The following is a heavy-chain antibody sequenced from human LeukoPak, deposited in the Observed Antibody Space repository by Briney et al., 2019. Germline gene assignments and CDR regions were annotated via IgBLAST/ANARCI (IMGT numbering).Heavy chain of an antibody. CDR3: AGSIAAAGTAGEDWFDP. D-gene: IGHD6-13*01. Sequence: SQTLSLTCAVSGGSISSGGYSWSWIRQPPGKGLEWIGYIYHSGSTYYNPFLKSRVTISVDRSKNQFSLKLSSVTAADTAVYYCAGSIAAAGTAGEDWFDPWGQGTLVTVPS. J-gene: IGHJ5*02. V-gene: IGHV4-30-2*01. CDR2: IYHSGST. CDR1: GGSISSGGYS.